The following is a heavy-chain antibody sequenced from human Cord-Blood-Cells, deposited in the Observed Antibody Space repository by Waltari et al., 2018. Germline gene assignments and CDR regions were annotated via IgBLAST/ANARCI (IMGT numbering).Heavy chain of an antibody. Sequence: QVQLVQSGSEVKKPGASVKVSCKASGYTFTGYYMHWVRQAPGPGLEWMGWINPNSGGRNYAKKFQGRVSVNRDSSSSTAYMELSRLRSDDTAVYYCARDLAENWGWYFDLWGRGTLVTVSS. V-gene: IGHV1-2*02. CDR3: ARDLAENWGWYFDL. D-gene: IGHD7-27*01. CDR2: INPNSGGR. CDR1: GYTFTGYY. J-gene: IGHJ2*01.